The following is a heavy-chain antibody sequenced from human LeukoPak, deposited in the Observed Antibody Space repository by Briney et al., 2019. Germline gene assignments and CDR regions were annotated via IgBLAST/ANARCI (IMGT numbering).Heavy chain of an antibody. Sequence: PGGSLRLSCAASGFTFGTYAMHWVRQAPGKGLEWVSGISWDSGNTHYADPVKGRFTISRDNAKNSLYLQMNSLRVEDTALYYCAKSGQYCSGGSCQNWFDPWGQGTLVTVSS. CDR2: ISWDSGNT. D-gene: IGHD2-15*01. V-gene: IGHV3-9*01. CDR3: AKSGQYCSGGSCQNWFDP. CDR1: GFTFGTYA. J-gene: IGHJ5*02.